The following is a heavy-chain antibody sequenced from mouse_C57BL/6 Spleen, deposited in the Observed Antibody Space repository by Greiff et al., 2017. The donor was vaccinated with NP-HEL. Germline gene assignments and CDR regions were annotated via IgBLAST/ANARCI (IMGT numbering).Heavy chain of an antibody. D-gene: IGHD1-1*01. J-gene: IGHJ2*01. CDR1: GYTFTDYY. V-gene: IGHV1-76*01. Sequence: VQLQQSGAELVRPGASVKLSCKASGYTFTDYYINWVKQRPGQGLEWIARIYPGSGNTYYNEKFKGKATLTAEKSSSTAYMQLSSLTSEDSAVYFCARSGTTVVDHDFDYWGQGTTLTVSS. CDR2: IYPGSGNT. CDR3: ARSGTTVVDHDFDY.